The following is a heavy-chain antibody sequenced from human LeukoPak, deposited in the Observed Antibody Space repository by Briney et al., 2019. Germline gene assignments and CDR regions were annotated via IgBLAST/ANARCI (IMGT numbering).Heavy chain of an antibody. D-gene: IGHD1-26*01. CDR2: INPNSGST. J-gene: IGHJ4*02. Sequence: ASVKVSCKASGYTFTSYDINWVRQATGQGLEWMGWINPNSGSTGYAQKFQGRVTMTRDSYKTTAYMELSSLRFEDTAVYYCARGPSGSGSYMVDYWGQGALVIVSS. V-gene: IGHV1-8*01. CDR1: GYTFTSYD. CDR3: ARGPSGSGSYMVDY.